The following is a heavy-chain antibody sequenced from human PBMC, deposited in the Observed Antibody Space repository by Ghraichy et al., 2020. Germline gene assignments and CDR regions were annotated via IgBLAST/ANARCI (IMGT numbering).Heavy chain of an antibody. CDR3: ARYKTFLTGYYIGWFDP. D-gene: IGHD3-9*01. Sequence: SETLSLTCAVYGGSFSGYYWSWIRQPPGKGLEWIGEINRSGSTNYNPSLKSRVTISVDTSKNQFSLKLSSVTAADTAVYYCARYKTFLTGYYIGWFDPWGQGTLVTVSS. V-gene: IGHV4-34*01. CDR1: GGSFSGYY. J-gene: IGHJ5*02. CDR2: INRSGST.